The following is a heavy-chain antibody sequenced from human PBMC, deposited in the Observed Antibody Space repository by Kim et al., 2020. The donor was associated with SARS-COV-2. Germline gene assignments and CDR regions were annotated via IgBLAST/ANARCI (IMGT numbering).Heavy chain of an antibody. D-gene: IGHD2-2*01. CDR3: AKLPVPAAPGGYYYGMDV. Sequence: GGSLRLFCAASGFTFDDYAMHWVRQAPGKGLEWVSGISWNSGSIGYADSVKGRFTISRDNAKNSLYLQMNSLRAEDTALYYCAKLPVPAAPGGYYYGMDVWGQGTTVTVSS. CDR2: ISWNSGSI. J-gene: IGHJ6*02. CDR1: GFTFDDYA. V-gene: IGHV3-9*01.